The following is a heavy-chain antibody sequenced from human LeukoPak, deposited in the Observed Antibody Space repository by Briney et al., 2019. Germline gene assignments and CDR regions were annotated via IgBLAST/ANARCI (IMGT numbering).Heavy chain of an antibody. CDR3: ARPQAGSSSWYTAQFRYYYYGMDV. J-gene: IGHJ6*02. CDR1: GYTFTSYD. Sequence: GASVKVSCKASGYTFTSYDINWVRQATGQGLEWMGWMNPNSGNTGYAQKFQGRVTMTRNTSISTAYMELSSLRSEDTAVYYCARPQAGSSSWYTAQFRYYYYGMDVWGQGTTVTVSS. D-gene: IGHD6-13*01. CDR2: MNPNSGNT. V-gene: IGHV1-8*01.